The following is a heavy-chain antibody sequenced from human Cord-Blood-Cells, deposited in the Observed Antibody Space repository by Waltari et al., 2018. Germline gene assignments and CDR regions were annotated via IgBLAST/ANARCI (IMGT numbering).Heavy chain of an antibody. CDR3: ARRGRYCSSTSCYEYAFDI. Sequence: QLQLQESGPGLVKPSETLSLTCTVSGGSISSSSYYWGWIRQPPGKGLEWIGSIYYSGRTNSNPSLKSRVTISVDTSKNQFSLKLSSVTAADTAVYYCARRGRYCSSTSCYEYAFDIWGQGTMVTVSS. D-gene: IGHD2-2*01. CDR1: GGSISSSSYY. CDR2: IYYSGRT. V-gene: IGHV4-39*01. J-gene: IGHJ3*02.